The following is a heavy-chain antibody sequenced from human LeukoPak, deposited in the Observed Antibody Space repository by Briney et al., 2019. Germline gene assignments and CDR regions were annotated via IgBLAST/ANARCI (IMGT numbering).Heavy chain of an antibody. D-gene: IGHD3-3*01. Sequence: ASVKVSCKASGYTFTSYAMNWVRQAPGQGLEWMGWINTNTGNPTYAQGFTGRFVFSLDTSVSTAYLQISSLKAEDTAVYYCARASRVKSYYDSWSGYDYYYYYGMDVWGQGTTVTVSS. CDR3: ARASRVKSYYDSWSGYDYYYYYGMDV. J-gene: IGHJ6*02. CDR2: INTNTGNP. V-gene: IGHV7-4-1*02. CDR1: GYTFTSYA.